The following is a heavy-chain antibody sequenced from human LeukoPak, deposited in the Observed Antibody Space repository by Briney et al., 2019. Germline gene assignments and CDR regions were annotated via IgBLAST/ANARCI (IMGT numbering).Heavy chain of an antibody. Sequence: PGGSLRLSCEVSGIYFIHAWFSWVRQAPGKGLEWIGHVKGGGDAEPADYAASVKGRFTISRADSGNTLYLQMDSLRTEDTAVYFCTTSGGNWDYFDYWGQGASVTVSS. CDR2: VKGGGDAEPA. CDR1: GIYFIHAW. V-gene: IGHV3-15*01. J-gene: IGHJ4*02. CDR3: TTSGGNWDYFDY. D-gene: IGHD3-16*01.